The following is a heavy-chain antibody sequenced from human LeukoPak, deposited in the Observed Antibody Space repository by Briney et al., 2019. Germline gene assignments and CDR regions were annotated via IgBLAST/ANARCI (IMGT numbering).Heavy chain of an antibody. D-gene: IGHD6-13*01. Sequence: ASVKVSCKASGYTFTGYYMHWVRQAPGQGLEWMGWISAYNGNTNYAQKLQGRVTMTTDTSTSTAYMELRSLRSDDTAVYYCARRAAPSIAAARRGDWFDPWGQGTLVTVSS. J-gene: IGHJ5*02. V-gene: IGHV1-18*04. CDR1: GYTFTGYY. CDR3: ARRAAPSIAAARRGDWFDP. CDR2: ISAYNGNT.